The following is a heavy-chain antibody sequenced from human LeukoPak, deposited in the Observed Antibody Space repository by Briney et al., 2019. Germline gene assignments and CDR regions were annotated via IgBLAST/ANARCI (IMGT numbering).Heavy chain of an antibody. CDR2: IRYDGSNK. CDR1: GFTFSSYG. CDR3: AKDRMYSSSWSDAFDI. D-gene: IGHD6-13*01. V-gene: IGHV3-30*02. J-gene: IGHJ3*02. Sequence: PGGSLRLSCATSGFTFSSYGMHWVRQAPGKGLEWVAFIRYDGSNKYYADSVKGRFTISRDNSKNTLYLQMNSLRAEDTAVYHCAKDRMYSSSWSDAFDIWGQGTMVTVSS.